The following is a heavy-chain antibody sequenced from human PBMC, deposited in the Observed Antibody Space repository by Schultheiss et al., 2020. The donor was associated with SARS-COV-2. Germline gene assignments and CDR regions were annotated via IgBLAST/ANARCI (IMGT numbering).Heavy chain of an antibody. CDR2: ISYDGSNK. CDR3: AKDMAVAGTTWDAGY. J-gene: IGHJ4*02. Sequence: GESLKISCAASGFTFSSYGMHWVRQAPGKGLEWVAVISYDGSNKYYADSVKGRFTISRDNSKNTLYLQMNSLRAEDTAVYYCAKDMAVAGTTWDAGYWGQGTLVTVSS. D-gene: IGHD6-19*01. CDR1: GFTFSSYG. V-gene: IGHV3-30*18.